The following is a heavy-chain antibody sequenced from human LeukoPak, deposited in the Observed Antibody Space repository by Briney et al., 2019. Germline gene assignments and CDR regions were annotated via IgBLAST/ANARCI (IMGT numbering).Heavy chain of an antibody. J-gene: IGHJ4*02. D-gene: IGHD6-19*01. CDR3: AKDRGSGWPQFDY. CDR2: ISGRGDST. Sequence: GGSLRLSCAASGFSFGSFAMSWVRQAPGKGLGWVSAISGRGDSTYCADSVKGRFTISRDNSKNTLYLQMNSLRAEDTAVYYCAKDRGSGWPQFDYWGQGTLVTVSS. CDR1: GFSFGSFA. V-gene: IGHV3-23*01.